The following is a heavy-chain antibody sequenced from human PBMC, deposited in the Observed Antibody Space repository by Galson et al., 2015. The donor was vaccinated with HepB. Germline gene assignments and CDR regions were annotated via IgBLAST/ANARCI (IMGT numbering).Heavy chain of an antibody. CDR3: ARDRGGSHAFDY. Sequence: SLRLSCAASGFTFSDHYMDWVRQAPGKGLECVGRIKNKAHSYTTEYAASVKGRFNISRDDSKTSLSLQMKSLKSEDTAVYYCARDRGGSHAFDYWGQGTLVTVSS. J-gene: IGHJ4*02. CDR1: GFTFSDHY. CDR2: IKNKAHSYTT. V-gene: IGHV3-72*01. D-gene: IGHD1-26*01.